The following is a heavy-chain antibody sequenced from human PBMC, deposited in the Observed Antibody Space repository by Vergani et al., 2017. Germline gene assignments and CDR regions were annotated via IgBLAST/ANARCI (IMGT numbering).Heavy chain of an antibody. CDR3: AKAKVTMIVVAHDY. V-gene: IGHV3-23*01. J-gene: IGHJ4*02. CDR2: ISGSGGST. Sequence: EVQLLESGGGLVQPGGSLRLSCAASGFTFSSYAMSWVRQAPGKGLEGVSAISGSGGSTYYADSVKGRFTISRDNSKNTLYLQMNSLIAEDTAVYYCAKAKVTMIVVAHDYWGQGTLVTVSS. CDR1: GFTFSSYA. D-gene: IGHD3-22*01.